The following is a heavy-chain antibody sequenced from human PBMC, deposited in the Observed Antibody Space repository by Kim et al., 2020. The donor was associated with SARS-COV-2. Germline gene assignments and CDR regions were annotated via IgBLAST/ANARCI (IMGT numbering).Heavy chain of an antibody. CDR3: ATVRFLEWLTFDY. V-gene: IGHV1-24*01. Sequence: SPHRFTGRVTMTADTSTDTAYVELSSLRSEDTAVYYCATVRFLEWLTFDYWGQGTLVTVSS. J-gene: IGHJ4*02. D-gene: IGHD3-3*01.